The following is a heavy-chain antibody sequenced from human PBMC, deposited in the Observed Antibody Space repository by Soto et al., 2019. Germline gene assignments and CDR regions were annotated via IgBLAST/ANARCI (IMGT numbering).Heavy chain of an antibody. CDR2: IYNSGST. D-gene: IGHD3-22*01. J-gene: IGHJ4*02. CDR1: GGSISSYY. Sequence: SETLSLTCSXSGGSISSYYWSWTRQPPGKGLEWIGYIYNSGSTNYNPSLKSRVTFSVDMSKNQFSLKLSSVTAADTAVYYCARVGYDSGLGNYYFDYWGQGTLVTVSS. CDR3: ARVGYDSGLGNYYFDY. V-gene: IGHV4-59*01.